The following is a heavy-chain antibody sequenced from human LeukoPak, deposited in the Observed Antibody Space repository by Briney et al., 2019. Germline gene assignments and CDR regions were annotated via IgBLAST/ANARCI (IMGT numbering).Heavy chain of an antibody. CDR2: INSDGSST. D-gene: IGHD4-17*01. J-gene: IGHJ3*02. Sequence: GGSLRLSCAASGFTFSSYWMHWVRQAPGKGLVWVSRINSDGSSTSYADSVKGRFTISRDNAKNSLYLQMNSLRAEDTAVYYCAIMTLRGERAFDIWGQGTMVTVSS. V-gene: IGHV3-74*01. CDR1: GFTFSSYW. CDR3: AIMTLRGERAFDI.